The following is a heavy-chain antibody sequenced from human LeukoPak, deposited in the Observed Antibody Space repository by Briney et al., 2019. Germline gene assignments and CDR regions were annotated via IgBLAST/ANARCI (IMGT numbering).Heavy chain of an antibody. CDR3: ARGGLGGLDY. D-gene: IGHD2-15*01. J-gene: IGHJ4*02. CDR1: GGSIRSGGYY. Sequence: SETLSLTCTDSGGSIRSGGYYWSWIRQHPGKGLEWIGYIYYSGSTYYNPSLKSRVTISVDTSKNQFSLKLSSVTAADTAVYYCARGGLGGLDYWGQGTLVTVSS. CDR2: IYYSGST. V-gene: IGHV4-31*03.